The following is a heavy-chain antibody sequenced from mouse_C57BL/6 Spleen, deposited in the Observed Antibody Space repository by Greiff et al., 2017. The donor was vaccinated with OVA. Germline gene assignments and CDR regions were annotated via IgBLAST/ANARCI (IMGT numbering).Heavy chain of an antibody. Sequence: VHLVESGAELVRPGTSVKVSCKASGYAFTNYLIEWVKQRPGQGLEWIGVINPGSGGTNYNEKFKGKATLTADKSSSTAYMPLSSLTSEDSAVYFCARGGDYDVPFDYWGQGTTLTVSS. V-gene: IGHV1-54*01. CDR3: ARGGDYDVPFDY. J-gene: IGHJ2*01. D-gene: IGHD2-4*01. CDR1: GYAFTNYL. CDR2: INPGSGGT.